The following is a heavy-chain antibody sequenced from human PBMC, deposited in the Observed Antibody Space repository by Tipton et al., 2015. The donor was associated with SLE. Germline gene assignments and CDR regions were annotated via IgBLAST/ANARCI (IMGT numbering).Heavy chain of an antibody. CDR3: ARDGWIGPGAVAKKDAFDI. J-gene: IGHJ3*02. CDR2: ISSSGSTI. V-gene: IGHV3-11*01. D-gene: IGHD6-19*01. CDR1: GFTFSDYY. Sequence: SLRLSCAASGFTFSDYYMSWIRQAPGKGLEWVSYISSSGSTIYYADSVKGRFTISRDNAKNSLYLQMNSLRAEDTAVYYCARDGWIGPGAVAKKDAFDIWGQGTMVTVSS.